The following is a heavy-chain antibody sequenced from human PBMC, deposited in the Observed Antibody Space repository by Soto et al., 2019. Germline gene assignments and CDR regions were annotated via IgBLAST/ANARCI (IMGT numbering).Heavy chain of an antibody. V-gene: IGHV4-4*07. CDR3: ARALGARGAADY. D-gene: IGHD3-10*01. CDR1: GGSISTYY. Sequence: PSETLSLTCTVSGGSISTYYWSWIRQPAGKGLEWIGRTYTSGSANYNPSLKSRVTMSLDTSKNQFSLKLSSVTAADTAVYCCARALGARGAADYWGQGALVTVSS. J-gene: IGHJ4*02. CDR2: TYTSGSA.